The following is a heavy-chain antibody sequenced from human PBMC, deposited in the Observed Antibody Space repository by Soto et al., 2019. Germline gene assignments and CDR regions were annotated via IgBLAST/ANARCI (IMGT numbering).Heavy chain of an antibody. Sequence: QVPLVQSGPEVKKPGASVMLSCKASGYTFTTYGVRWVRQAPGLGLEWMGWISAYNGNTKYAQKFHGRVTMTTDAFANTAYLELRSLRSDDTAVYYCARQEGHIEPMIGEFDFWGQGTLVTVSS. CDR3: ARQEGHIEPMIGEFDF. CDR1: GYTFTTYG. J-gene: IGHJ4*02. V-gene: IGHV1-18*01. CDR2: ISAYNGNT. D-gene: IGHD3-10*02.